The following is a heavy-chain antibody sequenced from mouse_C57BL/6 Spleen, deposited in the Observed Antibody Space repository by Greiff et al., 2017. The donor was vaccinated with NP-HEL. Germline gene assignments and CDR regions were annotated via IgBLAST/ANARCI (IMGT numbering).Heavy chain of an antibody. CDR3: ARRADYYGSSPDY. Sequence: QVQLKQSGAELARPGASVKLSCKASGYTFTSYGISWVKQRTGQGLEWIGEIYPRSGNTYYNEKFKGKATLTADKSSSTAYMELRSLTSEDSAVYFCARRADYYGSSPDYWGQGTTLTVSS. CDR1: GYTFTSYG. V-gene: IGHV1-81*01. CDR2: IYPRSGNT. D-gene: IGHD1-1*01. J-gene: IGHJ2*01.